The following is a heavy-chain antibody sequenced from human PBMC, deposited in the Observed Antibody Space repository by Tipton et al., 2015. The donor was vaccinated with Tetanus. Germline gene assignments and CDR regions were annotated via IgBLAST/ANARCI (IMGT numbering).Heavy chain of an antibody. CDR2: FSSSSSNI. CDR3: ARVVRSSFDTSRYYRASDY. V-gene: IGHV3-21*01. D-gene: IGHD1-26*01. Sequence: SLRLSCAASGFTFSSYSINWVRQAPGKGLEWVSSFSSSSSNIYYADSVKGRFTISRDNAKNSLFLQMSSLRAEDTAVYYCARVVRSSFDTSRYYRASDYWGQGTLVTVS. J-gene: IGHJ4*02. CDR1: GFTFSSYS.